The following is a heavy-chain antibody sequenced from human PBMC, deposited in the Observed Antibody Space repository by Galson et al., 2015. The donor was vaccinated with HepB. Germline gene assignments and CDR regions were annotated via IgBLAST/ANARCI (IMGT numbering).Heavy chain of an antibody. CDR2: IDWDDDK. D-gene: IGHD6-13*01. V-gene: IGHV2-70*01. J-gene: IGHJ3*02. CDR1: GFSLSTSGMC. CDR3: ARFYSLGYSSSWYEGSPEEAFDI. Sequence: PALVKPTQTLTLTCTFSGFSLSTSGMCVSWIRQPPGKALEWLALIDWDDDKYYSTSLKTRLIISKDTSKNQVVLTMTNMDPVDTATYYCARFYSLGYSSSWYEGSPEEAFDIWGQGTMVTVSS.